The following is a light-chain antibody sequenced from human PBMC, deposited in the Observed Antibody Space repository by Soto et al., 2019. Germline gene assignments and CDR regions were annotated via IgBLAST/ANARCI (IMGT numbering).Light chain of an antibody. CDR2: GNS. CDR1: SSNIGARYD. CDR3: QSYDSTLSARYV. Sequence: QSALTQPPSVSGAPGQRVTISCTGSSSNIGARYDVHWYQCLPGTAPKLLIYGNSNRPSGVPDRFSGSKSGTSASLAITGLQAEDEGDYYCQSYDSTLSARYVFGTGTKLTVL. J-gene: IGLJ1*01. V-gene: IGLV1-40*01.